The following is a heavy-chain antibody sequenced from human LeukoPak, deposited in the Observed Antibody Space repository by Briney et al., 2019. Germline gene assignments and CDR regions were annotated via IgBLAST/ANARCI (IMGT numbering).Heavy chain of an antibody. CDR3: ARSCGGDCYHNHGAFDI. J-gene: IGHJ3*02. D-gene: IGHD2-21*02. CDR1: GGSISSGGYY. V-gene: IGHV4-31*03. Sequence: PSETLSLTCTVSGGSISSGGYYWSWIRQHPGKGLEWIGYIYYSGSTYYNPSLKSRVTISVDTSKNQFSLKLSSVTAADTAVYYCARSCGGDCYHNHGAFDIWGQGTMVTVSS. CDR2: IYYSGST.